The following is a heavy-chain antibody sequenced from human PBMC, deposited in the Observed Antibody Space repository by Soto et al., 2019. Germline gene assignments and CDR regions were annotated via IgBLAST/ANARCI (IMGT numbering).Heavy chain of an antibody. Sequence: SGPTLVNPTQTLRLTCAFSGFSLSASGASVGWIRQPPGKALEWLAHIYWNDDKRYSPSLRSRLTISKDTSKNQVVLTFTNMDPADTDTYYCVRRLDVPGLAFDPWGQATLVTVS. CDR1: GFSLSASGAS. J-gene: IGHJ5*02. CDR2: IYWNDDK. D-gene: IGHD3-10*02. V-gene: IGHV2-5*01. CDR3: VRRLDVPGLAFDP.